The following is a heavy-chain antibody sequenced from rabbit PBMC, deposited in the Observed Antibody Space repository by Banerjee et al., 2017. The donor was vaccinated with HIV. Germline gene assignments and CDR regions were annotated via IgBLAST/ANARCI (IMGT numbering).Heavy chain of an antibody. CDR1: GFSFSSSYW. CDR3: ARDYAGYIGYGYYFNL. V-gene: IGHV1S43*01. J-gene: IGHJ4*01. CDR2: INTSSGNT. Sequence: QEQLEESGGDLVKPEGSLTLTCTASGFSFSSSYWICWVRQAPGKGLEWIACINTSSGNTVYASWAKGRFTISRSTSLSTVDLKMTSLTAADTATYFCARDYAGYIGYGYYFNLWGPGT. D-gene: IGHD7-1*01.